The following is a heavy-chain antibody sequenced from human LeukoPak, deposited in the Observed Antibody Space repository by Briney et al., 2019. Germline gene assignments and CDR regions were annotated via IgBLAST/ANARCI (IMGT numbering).Heavy chain of an antibody. Sequence: GGSLRLSCAASGFTFSDYYMSWIRQAPGKGLELVSYISSSGSTIYYADSVKGRFTISRGNSKNTLYLQMNSLRAEDTAVYYCAKDSSGPDPHAFDIWGQGTMVTVSS. J-gene: IGHJ3*02. V-gene: IGHV3-11*04. CDR2: ISSSGSTI. CDR1: GFTFSDYY. D-gene: IGHD1-14*01. CDR3: AKDSSGPDPHAFDI.